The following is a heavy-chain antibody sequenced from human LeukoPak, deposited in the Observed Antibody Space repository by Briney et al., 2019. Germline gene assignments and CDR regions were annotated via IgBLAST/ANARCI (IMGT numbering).Heavy chain of an antibody. CDR3: ASGGYGVYFRTIDY. D-gene: IGHD4-17*01. J-gene: IGHJ4*02. Sequence: PSETLSLTCAVYGGSFSGYYWSWIRQPPGKGLEWIGEINHSGSTNYNPSLKSRVTISVDTSKNQFSLKLSSVTAADTAVYYCASGGYGVYFRTIDYWGQGTLVTVSS. CDR2: INHSGST. V-gene: IGHV4-34*01. CDR1: GGSFSGYY.